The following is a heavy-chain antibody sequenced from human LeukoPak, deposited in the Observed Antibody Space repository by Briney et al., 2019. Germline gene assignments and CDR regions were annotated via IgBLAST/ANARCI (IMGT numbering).Heavy chain of an antibody. CDR1: GGTFSSYA. V-gene: IGHV1-69*05. J-gene: IGHJ4*02. CDR2: IIPIFGTA. D-gene: IGHD3-22*01. Sequence: ASVTVSSKASGGTFSSYAISWVRQAPGQGLEWMGGIIPIFGTANYAQKFQGRVTITTDESTSTAYMELSSRRSEDTAVYYCAREATYYYDSSGYIFDYWGQGTLVTVSS. CDR3: AREATYYYDSSGYIFDY.